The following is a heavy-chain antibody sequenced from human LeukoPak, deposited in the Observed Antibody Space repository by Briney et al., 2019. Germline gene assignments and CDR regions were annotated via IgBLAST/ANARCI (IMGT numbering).Heavy chain of an antibody. D-gene: IGHD2-15*01. CDR1: GFTFSSYS. CDR2: ISSSSSYI. J-gene: IGHJ5*02. Sequence: PGGSLRLSCAASGFTFSSYSMNWVRQAPGKGLEWVSSISSSSSYIYYADSVKGRFTISRDNAKNSLYLQMNSLRAEDTAVYYCAREVLVVVVAAVSARWFDPWGQGTLVTVSS. V-gene: IGHV3-21*01. CDR3: AREVLVVVVAAVSARWFDP.